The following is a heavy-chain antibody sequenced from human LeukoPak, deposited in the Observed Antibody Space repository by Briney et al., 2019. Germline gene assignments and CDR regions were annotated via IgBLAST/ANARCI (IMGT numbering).Heavy chain of an antibody. Sequence: SGGSLRLSCAASGFTFRTFSMNWVRQAPGKGLEWVSYISSSGRSVYYADFVKGRFSISRDNAKNSLYLQMNSLRAEDTAVYYCARGYSFFDYWGQGTLVTVSS. V-gene: IGHV3-48*04. CDR3: ARGYSFFDY. D-gene: IGHD5-18*01. CDR1: GFTFRTFS. J-gene: IGHJ4*02. CDR2: ISSSGRSV.